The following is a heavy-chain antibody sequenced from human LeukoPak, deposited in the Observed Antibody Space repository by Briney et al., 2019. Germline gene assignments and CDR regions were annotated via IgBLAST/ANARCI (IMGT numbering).Heavy chain of an antibody. CDR1: GFSFSIAW. Sequence: MSGGSLRLSCAASGFSFSIAWMNWVRQAPGKGLEWVGRIRTKTDGGTTDYAAPVKGRFTISRDDSKNTLYLQMNSLKTEDTAVYYCTTAGNFAVAFRGHWGQGTLVTVSS. J-gene: IGHJ4*02. CDR2: IRTKTDGGTT. CDR3: TTAGNFAVAFRGH. V-gene: IGHV3-15*07. D-gene: IGHD3-3*01.